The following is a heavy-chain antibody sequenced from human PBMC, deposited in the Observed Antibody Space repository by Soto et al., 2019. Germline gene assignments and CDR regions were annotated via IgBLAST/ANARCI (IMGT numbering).Heavy chain of an antibody. V-gene: IGHV4-4*02. CDR1: GGSISSSNW. CDR3: AREYGSGSYSNDAFDI. CDR2: IYHSGST. Sequence: SETLSLTCAVSGGSISSSNWWSWVRQPPGKGLEWIGEIYHSGSTNYNPSLKSRVTISVDKSKNQFSLKLSSVTAADTAVYYCAREYGSGSYSNDAFDIWGQGTMVTVSS. J-gene: IGHJ3*02. D-gene: IGHD3-10*01.